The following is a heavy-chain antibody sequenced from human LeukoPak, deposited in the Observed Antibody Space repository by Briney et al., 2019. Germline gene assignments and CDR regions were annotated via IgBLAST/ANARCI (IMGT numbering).Heavy chain of an antibody. CDR3: VRDDPENTVVTPPS. CDR1: GFTFSSYG. D-gene: IGHD4-23*01. V-gene: IGHV3-23*01. Sequence: GGSLRLSCAASGFTFSSYGMSWVRQAPGKGLEWVSAISGSGGSTYYADSVKGRFAISRDNSKNTLYLQMNSLRVEDTAVYYCVRDDPENTVVTPPSWGQGTLVIVSS. J-gene: IGHJ4*02. CDR2: ISGSGGST.